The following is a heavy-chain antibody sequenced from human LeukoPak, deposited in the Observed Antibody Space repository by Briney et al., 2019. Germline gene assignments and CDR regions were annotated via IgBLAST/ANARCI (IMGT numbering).Heavy chain of an antibody. V-gene: IGHV3-74*01. CDR2: IKGDASST. CDR3: ARGRDYYDSSGYQH. D-gene: IGHD3-22*01. J-gene: IGHJ1*01. Sequence: PGGSLRLSCVASAFTFNNYWMHWVRQAPGKGLVWVSRIKGDASSTNYADSVRGRFTISRDNVKNSLYLQMNSLRAEDTAVYYCARGRDYYDSSGYQHWGQGTLVTVSS. CDR1: AFTFNNYW.